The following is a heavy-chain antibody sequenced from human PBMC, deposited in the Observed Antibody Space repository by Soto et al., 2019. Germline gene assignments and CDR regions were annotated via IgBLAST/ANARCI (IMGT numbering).Heavy chain of an antibody. CDR2: TYYRSKWFH. V-gene: IGHV6-1*01. J-gene: IGHJ3*01. Sequence: QGQLQQSGPGLVKPSQTLSLTCAISGDSVSSDITSWNWIRQSPSRGLEWLGRTYYRSKWFHDYAASLKSRITIHPDTSKNQFSLELNSMTPEDTAVYYCARGNALDVWGQGTVVTVSS. CDR3: ARGNALDV. CDR1: GDSVSSDITS. D-gene: IGHD3-10*01.